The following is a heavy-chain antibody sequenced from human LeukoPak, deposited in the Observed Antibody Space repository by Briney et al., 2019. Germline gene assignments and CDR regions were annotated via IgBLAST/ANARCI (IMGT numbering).Heavy chain of an antibody. CDR3: ARGGSYYDILTGSLNYYYYGMDV. V-gene: IGHV1-2*04. CDR1: GYTFTGYY. Sequence: ASVKVSCKASGYTFTGYYMHWVRQAPGQGLEWMGWINPNSGGTNYAQKFQGWVTMTRDTSISTAYMELSRLRSDDTAVYYCARGGSYYDILTGSLNYYYYGMDVWGQGTTVTVSS. CDR2: INPNSGGT. J-gene: IGHJ6*02. D-gene: IGHD3-9*01.